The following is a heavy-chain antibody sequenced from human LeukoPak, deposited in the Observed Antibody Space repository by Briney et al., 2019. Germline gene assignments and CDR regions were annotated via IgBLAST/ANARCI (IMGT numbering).Heavy chain of an antibody. V-gene: IGHV1-69*13. Sequence: SVKVSCKASGGTFSGYAISWVRQAPGQGLEWMGGIIPIFGTANYAQKFQGRVTITADESTSTAYMELSSLRSEDTAVYYCARGVVVGYSYGEQVGWFDPWGQGTLVTVSS. CDR1: GGTFSGYA. D-gene: IGHD5-18*01. CDR3: ARGVVVGYSYGEQVGWFDP. CDR2: IIPIFGTA. J-gene: IGHJ5*02.